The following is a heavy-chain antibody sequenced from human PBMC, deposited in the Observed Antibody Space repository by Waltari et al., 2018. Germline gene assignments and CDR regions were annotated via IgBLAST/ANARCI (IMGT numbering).Heavy chain of an antibody. CDR1: GGSISSYY. D-gene: IGHD1-26*01. V-gene: IGHV4-4*07. CDR3: ARDLTVGGPDDDAFDI. J-gene: IGHJ3*02. CDR2: IYTSGST. Sequence: QVQLQESGPGLVKPSETLSLTCTVSGGSISSYYWSWIRQPAGTGLEWIGRIYTSGSTNYNPALKSRVTMSVDTSKNQFSLKLSSVTAADTAVYYCARDLTVGGPDDDAFDIWGQGTMVTVSS.